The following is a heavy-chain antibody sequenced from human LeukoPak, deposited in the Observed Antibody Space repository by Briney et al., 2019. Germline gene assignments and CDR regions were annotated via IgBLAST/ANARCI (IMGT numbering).Heavy chain of an antibody. Sequence: GGSLRLSCAASGFTFSDYGIHLVRQAPGKGLEWVAVISYDGSNRYYADSVEGRFTISRDNSKETLYVQMDSLRAEDTAVYYCAKALRSWGYCGADCSNVHAFDIWGQGTMVTVSS. CDR1: GFTFSDYG. V-gene: IGHV3-30*18. J-gene: IGHJ3*02. D-gene: IGHD2-21*02. CDR3: AKALRSWGYCGADCSNVHAFDI. CDR2: ISYDGSNR.